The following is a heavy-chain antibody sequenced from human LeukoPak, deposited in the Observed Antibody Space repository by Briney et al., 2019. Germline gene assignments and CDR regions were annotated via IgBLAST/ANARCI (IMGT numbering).Heavy chain of an antibody. V-gene: IGHV5-51*01. J-gene: IGHJ5*02. CDR1: GYTFTNYW. CDR3: ARAIAPYKWDYVWFDP. Sequence: GESLKISCTGSGYTFTNYWIGWVRQMPGKGLEWMGMILPGDSNPRYSPSFQGQVTFSADKSINTAYVQWSGLTASDTAIYYCARAIAPYKWDYVWFDPWGQGTLVTVSS. D-gene: IGHD1-7*01. CDR2: ILPGDSNP.